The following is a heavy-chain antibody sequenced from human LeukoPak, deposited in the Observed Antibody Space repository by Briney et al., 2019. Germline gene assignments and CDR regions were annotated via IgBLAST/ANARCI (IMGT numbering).Heavy chain of an antibody. J-gene: IGHJ6*02. CDR2: IFYSGNA. V-gene: IGHV4-59*12. D-gene: IGHD3-3*01. CDR3: ARGGDFYGYYYGMDV. Sequence: SETLSLTCTVSGGSMSSYYWSWIRQPPGKGLEWIGYIFYSGNANYNPSLKSRVTISVDTSKSQFSLRLSSVTAADTAVYYCARGGDFYGYYYGMDVWGQGTTVTVSS. CDR1: GGSMSSYY.